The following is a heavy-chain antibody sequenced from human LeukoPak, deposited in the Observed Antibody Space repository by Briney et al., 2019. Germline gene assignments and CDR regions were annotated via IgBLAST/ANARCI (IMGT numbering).Heavy chain of an antibody. D-gene: IGHD6-13*01. J-gene: IGHJ3*02. Sequence: SETLSLTCAVYGGSFSDYSWSWIRQPPGKGLEWIGEINHSGGTNNNPSLKSRVTISVDTSKNQFSLKLSSVTAADTAVYYCARDQGYSSSWYRHDAFDIWGQGTMATVSS. V-gene: IGHV4-34*01. CDR1: GGSFSDYS. CDR2: INHSGGT. CDR3: ARDQGYSSSWYRHDAFDI.